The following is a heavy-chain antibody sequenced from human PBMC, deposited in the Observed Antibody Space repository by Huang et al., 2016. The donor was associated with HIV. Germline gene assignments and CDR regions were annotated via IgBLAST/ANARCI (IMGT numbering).Heavy chain of an antibody. Sequence: QVQLVESGGGVVQPGRSLRLSCAASGFTFNKYGMHWVRQAPGKGLGWVAVISFEGSKKDYADSVKGRFTFSRDNSKNTLYLQMNSLRAEDTAVYYCAKGLSGAYYYVYDHWGQGTLVTVSS. CDR1: GFTFNKYG. CDR2: ISFEGSKK. CDR3: AKGLSGAYYYVYDH. V-gene: IGHV3-30*18. D-gene: IGHD3-22*01. J-gene: IGHJ4*02.